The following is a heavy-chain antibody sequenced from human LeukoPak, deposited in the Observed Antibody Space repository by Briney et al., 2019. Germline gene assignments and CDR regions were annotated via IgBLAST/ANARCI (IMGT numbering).Heavy chain of an antibody. CDR3: ARVSGSRNYYFGAFDI. CDR2: IYSDESST. CDR1: GFTFSDHW. D-gene: IGHD3-10*01. Sequence: GGSLRLSCAASGFTFSDHWMHWVRQAPGKGLEWVSRIYSDESSTYYADSVKGRFTISRDNAKNTLYLQMNSLRAEDTAMYYCARVSGSRNYYFGAFDIWGQGTMVTVSS. V-gene: IGHV3-74*01. J-gene: IGHJ3*02.